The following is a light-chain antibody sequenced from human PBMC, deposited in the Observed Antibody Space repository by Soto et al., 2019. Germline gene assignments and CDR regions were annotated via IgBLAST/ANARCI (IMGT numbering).Light chain of an antibody. V-gene: IGKV3-20*01. CDR2: GTS. CDR1: QSVSNNY. CDR3: QQYGSAPLT. J-gene: IGKJ4*01. Sequence: EIVLTQSPDTLSLSPGERATLSCRASQSVSNNYLAWYQQKPGHAPRLLISGTSNRATGIPDRFSGSGSGTVFTLTISRLEPEDFAVYYCQQYGSAPLTFGGGTKVEIK.